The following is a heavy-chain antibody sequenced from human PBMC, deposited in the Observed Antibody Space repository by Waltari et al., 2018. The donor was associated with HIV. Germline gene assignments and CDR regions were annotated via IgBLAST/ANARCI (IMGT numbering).Heavy chain of an antibody. V-gene: IGHV1-69*08. CDR2: VIPMSGTA. Sequence: QVQLVQSGAEVRTPGSSVKVSCKASGGSFTSYSIHWVRQAPGQGLEWMGRVIPMSGTAMKAQKFQARVTISADKSTTTAYMELTSLRTEDTAVYYSASARETMGVDFDFWGQGTLVTVSS. CDR3: ASARETMGVDFDF. J-gene: IGHJ4*02. CDR1: GGSFTSYS. D-gene: IGHD3-10*01.